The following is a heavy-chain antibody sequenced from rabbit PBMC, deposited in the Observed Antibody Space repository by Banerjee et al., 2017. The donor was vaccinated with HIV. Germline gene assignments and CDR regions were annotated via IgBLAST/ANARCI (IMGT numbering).Heavy chain of an antibody. V-gene: IGHV1S47*01. CDR1: GFDFSSYG. CDR2: IDPVFGST. Sequence: QEQLVESGGGLVQPGGSLKLSCKASGFDFSSYGVSWVRQAPGKGLEWIGYIDPVFGSTYYASWVNGRFTISSHNAQNTLYLQLNSLTAADTATYFCGRGYNDNSGYYSIGLWGPGTRSP. D-gene: IGHD1-1*01. J-gene: IGHJ4*01. CDR3: GRGYNDNSGYYSIGL.